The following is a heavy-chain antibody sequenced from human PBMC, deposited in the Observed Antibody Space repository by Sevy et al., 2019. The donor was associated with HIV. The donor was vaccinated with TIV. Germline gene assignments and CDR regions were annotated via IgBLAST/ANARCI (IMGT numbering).Heavy chain of an antibody. Sequence: SETLSLTCAVSGYSISSGYYWGWIRQPPGKGLEWIGSMYHSGNTYYNPSLKSRVTISVDTSKNQFSLKLSSVTAADTAGYYCAGGYSSSPPASMDVWGKGTTVTVSS. CDR3: AGGYSSSPPASMDV. CDR1: GYSISSGYY. CDR2: MYHSGNT. J-gene: IGHJ6*04. V-gene: IGHV4-38-2*01. D-gene: IGHD6-13*01.